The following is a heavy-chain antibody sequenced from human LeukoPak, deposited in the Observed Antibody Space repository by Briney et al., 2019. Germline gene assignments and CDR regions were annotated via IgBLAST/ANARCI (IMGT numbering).Heavy chain of an antibody. D-gene: IGHD5-24*01. CDR1: GFTFDDYA. Sequence: PGGSLRLSCAASGFTFDDYAMHWVRQAPGKGLEWVSGISRNSGSIGYADSVKGRFTISRDNAKNSLYLQMNSLRAEDTALYYCAKDKMATITRVFDYWGQRTLVTVSS. CDR3: AKDKMATITRVFDY. V-gene: IGHV3-9*01. J-gene: IGHJ4*02. CDR2: ISRNSGSI.